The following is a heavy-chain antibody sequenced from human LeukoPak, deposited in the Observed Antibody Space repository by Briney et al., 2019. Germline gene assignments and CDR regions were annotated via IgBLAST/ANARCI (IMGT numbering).Heavy chain of an antibody. V-gene: IGHV4-34*01. D-gene: IGHD2-8*01. CDR1: GFTFSDYY. CDR3: ARLYVGAFDI. CDR2: INHSGST. Sequence: PGGSLRLSCAASGFTFSDYYMSWIRQAPGKGLEWIGEINHSGSTNYNPSLKSRVTISVDTSKNQFSLKLSSVTAADTAVYYCARLYVGAFDIWGQGTMVTVSS. J-gene: IGHJ3*02.